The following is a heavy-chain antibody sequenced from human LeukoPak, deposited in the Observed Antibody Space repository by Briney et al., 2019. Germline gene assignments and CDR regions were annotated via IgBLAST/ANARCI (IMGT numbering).Heavy chain of an antibody. CDR2: ISGSGGST. CDR1: GFTFSSYA. V-gene: IGHV3-23*01. CDR3: AKYYGSGSYYGYYYYCGMDV. D-gene: IGHD3-10*01. J-gene: IGHJ6*04. Sequence: TGGSLRLSCSASGFTFSSYAVKLVRQAPGKGLEWVSAISGSGGSTYYADSVKGRFTISRDNSKNTLYLQINSLRAEDTAVYYCAKYYGSGSYYGYYYYCGMDVWGKGTTVTVSS.